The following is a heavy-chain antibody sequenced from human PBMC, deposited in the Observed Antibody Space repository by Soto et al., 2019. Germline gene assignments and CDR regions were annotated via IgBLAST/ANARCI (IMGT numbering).Heavy chain of an antibody. J-gene: IGHJ6*02. CDR3: ARERGEDYGMDV. CDR1: GGSISSGDYY. V-gene: IGHV4-30-4*01. D-gene: IGHD3-10*01. CDR2: IYYSGST. Sequence: PSETLSLTCTVSGGSISSGDYYWSWIRQPPGKGLEWIGYIYYSGSTYYNPSLKSRVTISVDTSKNQFSLKPSSVTAADTAVYYCARERGEDYGMDVWGQGTTVTFSS.